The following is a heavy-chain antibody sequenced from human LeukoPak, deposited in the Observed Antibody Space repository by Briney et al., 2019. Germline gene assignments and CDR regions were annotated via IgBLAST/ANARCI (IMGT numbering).Heavy chain of an antibody. CDR1: GGSIRPNY. V-gene: IGHV4-59*01. CDR3: SKMGGNFYDISTYAPNWFTH. J-gene: IGHJ5*02. D-gene: IGHD2/OR15-2a*01. CDR2: VYHSGRT. Sequence: PSETLSLTCTVSGGSIRPNYWSWIRQAPQMGLEWIGYVYHSGRTNVGPSLKSRATISVDMSQNQISLKMTFVTAADTALYYFSKMGGNFYDISTYAPNWFTHGGKGILVTVSS.